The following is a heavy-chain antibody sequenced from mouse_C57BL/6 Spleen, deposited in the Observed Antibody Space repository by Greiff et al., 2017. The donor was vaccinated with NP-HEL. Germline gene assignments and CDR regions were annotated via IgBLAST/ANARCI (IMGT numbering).Heavy chain of an antibody. Sequence: EVQLQQSGPELVKPGASVKISCKASGYTFTDYYMNWVKQSHGKSLEWIGDINPNNGGTSYNQKFKGKATLTVDKSSSTAYMELRSLTSEDSAVYYCASKGLLRRDYFDYWGQGTTLTVSS. V-gene: IGHV1-26*01. CDR2: INPNNGGT. CDR3: ASKGLLRRDYFDY. CDR1: GYTFTDYY. D-gene: IGHD1-1*01. J-gene: IGHJ2*01.